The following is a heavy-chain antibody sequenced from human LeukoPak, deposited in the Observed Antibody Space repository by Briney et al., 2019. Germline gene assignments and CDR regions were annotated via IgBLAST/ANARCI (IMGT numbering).Heavy chain of an antibody. D-gene: IGHD3-9*01. CDR1: GFTVSSNY. CDR3: ARLGGGRLRYFDWLPHTGGYFDY. Sequence: GRSLRLSCAASGFTVSSNYMSWVRQAPGKGLEWVSVIYSGGSAYYADSVKGRFTISRDNSKNTLYLQMNSLRAEDTAVYYCARLGGGRLRYFDWLPHTGGYFDYWGQGTLVTVSS. J-gene: IGHJ4*02. CDR2: IYSGGSA. V-gene: IGHV3-53*01.